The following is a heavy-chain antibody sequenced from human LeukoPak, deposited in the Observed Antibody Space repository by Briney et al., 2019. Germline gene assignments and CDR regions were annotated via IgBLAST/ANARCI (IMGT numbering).Heavy chain of an antibody. Sequence: PSETLSLTCTVSGGSINNYFWSWIRQPPGKGLEWIGYVYRTGSTNYNPSLKSQFTISIETSRNQFSLSLTSVTAADTAMYYCARGRRDGSYYFDYWGQGTSVTVSS. V-gene: IGHV4-59*01. CDR1: GGSINNYF. CDR3: ARGRRDGSYYFDY. CDR2: VYRTGST. J-gene: IGHJ4*02.